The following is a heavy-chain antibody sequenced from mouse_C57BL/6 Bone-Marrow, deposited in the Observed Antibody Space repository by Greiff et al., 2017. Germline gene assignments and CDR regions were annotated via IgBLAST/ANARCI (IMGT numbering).Heavy chain of an antibody. Sequence: VQLQQPGAELVKPGASVKLSCKASGYTFTSYWMHWVKQRPGQGLEWIGMIHPNSGSTNYNEKFKSKAKMTVDKSSSTAYMQLSSLTSEDSAVYYCAREGYYDGSYYFDYWGQGTTLTVSS. CDR2: IHPNSGST. CDR1: GYTFTSYW. CDR3: AREGYYDGSYYFDY. J-gene: IGHJ2*01. V-gene: IGHV1-64*01. D-gene: IGHD1-1*01.